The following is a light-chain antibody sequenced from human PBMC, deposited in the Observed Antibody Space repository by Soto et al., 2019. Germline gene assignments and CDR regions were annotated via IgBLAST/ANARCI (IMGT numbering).Light chain of an antibody. Sequence: EIVLTQSPGTLSLSPGERATLSCRASQSVSSTYLAWYQQKPGQAPRLLIYDASSRATSIPDRFSGSGSGTDFTLTISRLEPEDFAVYYCQQYGISPPWTFGQGTKVEIK. V-gene: IGKV3-20*01. CDR1: QSVSSTY. CDR2: DAS. J-gene: IGKJ1*01. CDR3: QQYGISPPWT.